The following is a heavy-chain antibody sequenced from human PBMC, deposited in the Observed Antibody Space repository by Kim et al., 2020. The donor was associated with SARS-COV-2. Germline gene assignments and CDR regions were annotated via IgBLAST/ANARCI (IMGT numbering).Heavy chain of an antibody. J-gene: IGHJ6*02. Sequence: SVKVSCKASGFTFTSSAVQWVRQARGQRLEWIGWIVVGSGNTNYAQKFQERVTITRDMSTSTAYMELSSLRSEDTAVYYCAADCHSSSWQRGYYYYYGMDVWGQGTTVTVSS. CDR2: IVVGSGNT. CDR1: GFTFTSSA. D-gene: IGHD6-13*01. V-gene: IGHV1-58*01. CDR3: AADCHSSSWQRGYYYYYGMDV.